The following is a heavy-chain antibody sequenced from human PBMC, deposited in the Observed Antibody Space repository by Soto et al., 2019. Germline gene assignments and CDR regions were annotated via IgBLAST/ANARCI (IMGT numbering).Heavy chain of an antibody. J-gene: IGHJ4*02. D-gene: IGHD6-13*01. CDR2: ISSDGSRK. CDR3: ARGCSGGTNCFYFDV. Sequence: QVQLVESGGGVVQPGRSLRLSCAASGFTFGNFGIHWVRQAPGKGLEWVADISSDGSRKFYADSVKCRFTISRDNSKNTLYLQMNSLRTEDTAVYFCARGCSGGTNCFYFDVWGQGILVTVSS. CDR1: GFTFGNFG. V-gene: IGHV3-30*03.